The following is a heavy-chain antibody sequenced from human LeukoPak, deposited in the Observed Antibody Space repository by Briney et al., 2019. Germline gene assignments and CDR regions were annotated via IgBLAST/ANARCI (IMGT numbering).Heavy chain of an antibody. CDR1: GFTFGDYA. Sequence: GGSLRLSCTASGFTFGDYAMSWFRQAPGKGLEWVGFIRSKAYGGTTEYAASVKGRFTISRDDSKSIAYLQMNSLKTEDTAVYYCTREVFSSSWGLYYYYYMDVWGKGTTVTISS. D-gene: IGHD6-13*01. J-gene: IGHJ6*03. CDR2: IRSKAYGGTT. V-gene: IGHV3-49*03. CDR3: TREVFSSSWGLYYYYYMDV.